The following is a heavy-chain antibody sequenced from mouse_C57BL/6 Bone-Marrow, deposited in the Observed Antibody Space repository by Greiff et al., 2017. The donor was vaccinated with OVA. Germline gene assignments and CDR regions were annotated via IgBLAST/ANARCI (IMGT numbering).Heavy chain of an antibody. D-gene: IGHD1-1*01. CDR3: ARGGKYYYGRKGD. CDR2: IYPGDGDT. CDR1: GYAFSSYW. V-gene: IGHV1-80*01. J-gene: IGHJ2*01. Sequence: QVQLQQSGAELVKPGASVKISCKASGYAFSSYWMNWVKQRPGKGLEWIGQIYPGDGDTNYNGKFKGKATLTADKSSSTAYMQLSSLTSEDSAVYFCARGGKYYYGRKGDWGQGTTLTVSS.